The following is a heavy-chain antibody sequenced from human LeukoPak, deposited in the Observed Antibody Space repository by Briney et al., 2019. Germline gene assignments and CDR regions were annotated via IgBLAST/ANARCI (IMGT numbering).Heavy chain of an antibody. CDR3: AREKGAAAGYFDY. V-gene: IGHV3-48*03. CDR2: ISSSGTTI. D-gene: IGHD6-13*01. CDR1: GFTFSTYE. J-gene: IGHJ4*02. Sequence: GGSLRLSCAASGFTFSTYEMNWVRQAPGKGLEWVSYISSSGTTIYYADSVEGRFTISRDNAKNSLYLQMNSLRAEDTAVYYCAREKGAAAGYFDYWGQGTLVTVSS.